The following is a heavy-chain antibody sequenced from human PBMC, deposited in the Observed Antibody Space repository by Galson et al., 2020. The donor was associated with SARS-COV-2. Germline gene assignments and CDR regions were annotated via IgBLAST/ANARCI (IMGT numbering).Heavy chain of an antibody. J-gene: IGHJ6*03. CDR2: IFHSGYT. D-gene: IGHD2-21*02. CDR3: SRIIVTAYYFSYMDV. V-gene: IGHV4-4*02. CDR1: GGSISSSDW. Sequence: SETLSLTCAVSGGSISSSDWWGWVRQPPGKGLKWIGEIFHSGYTNYNPSLKSRVTISLDTSTNQFSLKLSSVTAADTALYYCSRIIVTAYYFSYMDVWGKGTTVTVSS.